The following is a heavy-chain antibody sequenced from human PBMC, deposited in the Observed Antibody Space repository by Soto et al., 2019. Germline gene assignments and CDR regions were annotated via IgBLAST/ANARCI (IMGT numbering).Heavy chain of an antibody. CDR3: ARTPDCSSPGWPSSGSMDV. CDR2: IYYSGST. Sequence: SGTLSLTCTVSGGSISSYYWSWIRQPPGKGLEWIGYIYYSGSTNYNPSLKSRVTISVDTSKNQFSLKLSSVTAADTAVYYCARTPDCSSPGWPSSGSMDVCGKGTTVTVCS. D-gene: IGHD2-2*01. V-gene: IGHV4-59*08. J-gene: IGHJ6*03. CDR1: GGSISSYY.